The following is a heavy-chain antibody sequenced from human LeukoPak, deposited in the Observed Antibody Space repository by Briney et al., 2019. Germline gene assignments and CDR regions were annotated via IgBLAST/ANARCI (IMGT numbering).Heavy chain of an antibody. CDR2: IIPIFGTA. Sequence: SVKVSCKASGGTFSSYAISWVRQAAGQGLEWMGGIIPIFGTANYAQKFQGRVTITADETTSTAYMELSSLRSEDTAVYYCARGYCSSTSCYDPFDYWGQGTLVTVSS. CDR1: GGTFSSYA. D-gene: IGHD2-2*01. J-gene: IGHJ4*02. V-gene: IGHV1-69*13. CDR3: ARGYCSSTSCYDPFDY.